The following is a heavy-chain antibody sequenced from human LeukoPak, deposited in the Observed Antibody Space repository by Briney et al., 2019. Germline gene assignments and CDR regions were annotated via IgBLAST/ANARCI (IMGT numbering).Heavy chain of an antibody. CDR2: INPNSGGT. CDR3: ARVIGQQQLPNWFDP. V-gene: IGHV1-2*02. D-gene: IGHD6-13*01. Sequence: ASVRVSCKASGYTFTGYYMHWVRQAPGQGLEWMGWINPNSGGTNYAQKFQGRVTMTRDTSISTAYMELSRLRSDDTAVYYCARVIGQQQLPNWFDPWGQGTLVTVSS. CDR1: GYTFTGYY. J-gene: IGHJ5*02.